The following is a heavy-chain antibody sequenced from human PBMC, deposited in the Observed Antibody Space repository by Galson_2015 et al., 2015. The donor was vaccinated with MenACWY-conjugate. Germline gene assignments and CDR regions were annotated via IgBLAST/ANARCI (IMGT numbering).Heavy chain of an antibody. J-gene: IGHJ3*02. D-gene: IGHD3-16*01. Sequence: SLRLSCAASGFTFSSYSMNWVRQAPGKGLEWVSYISSSSSTIYYADSVKGRFTISRDNAKNSQYLQMNSLRAEDTAVYYCARDRLGDIWGQGTMVTVSS. CDR1: GFTFSSYS. V-gene: IGHV3-48*01. CDR2: ISSSSSTI. CDR3: ARDRLGDI.